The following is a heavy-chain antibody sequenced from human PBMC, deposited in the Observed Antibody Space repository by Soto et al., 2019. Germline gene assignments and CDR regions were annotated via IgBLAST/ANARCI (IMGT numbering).Heavy chain of an antibody. J-gene: IGHJ4*02. CDR2: MNPNSGNT. D-gene: IGHD4-17*01. CDR3: ASTLYGDNVDY. CDR1: GYTFTSYD. Sequence: QVQLVQSRAEVKKPGASVKVSCKASGYTFTSYDINWVRQAAGQGLEWMGWMNPNSGNTGYAQKSQGRVTIPQNTFISTAYVELSSLCSEDSAVYYCASTLYGDNVDYWGQGTLVTVSS. V-gene: IGHV1-8*01.